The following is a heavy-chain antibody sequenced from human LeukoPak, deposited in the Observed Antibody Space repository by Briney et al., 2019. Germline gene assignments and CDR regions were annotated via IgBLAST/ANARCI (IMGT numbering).Heavy chain of an antibody. CDR2: VSGSGGST. D-gene: IGHD3-3*01. Sequence: PGGSLRLSCAASGFAFSTFTMSWVRRAPGKGLEWVSAVSGSGGSTYYADSVKGRFTISRDNSKNTLYLQMNSLRAEDTAVYYCAKIKAIYDFWSGSIDYWGQGTLVTVPS. V-gene: IGHV3-23*01. CDR3: AKIKAIYDFWSGSIDY. CDR1: GFAFSTFT. J-gene: IGHJ4*02.